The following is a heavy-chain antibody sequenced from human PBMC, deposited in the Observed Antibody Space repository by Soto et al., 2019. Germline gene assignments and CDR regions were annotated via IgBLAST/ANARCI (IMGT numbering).Heavy chain of an antibody. D-gene: IGHD3-3*01. V-gene: IGHV3-30*18. Sequence: QVQLVESGGGVVQPGRSLRLSCAASGFTFSSYGMHWVRQAPGKGLEWVAVISYDGSNKYYADSVKGRFTISRDNSKNTLYLQMNNLRAEDTAVYYCAKDLSKYDFWSGYYQYYYYGMDVWGQGTTVTVSS. CDR1: GFTFSSYG. CDR2: ISYDGSNK. J-gene: IGHJ6*02. CDR3: AKDLSKYDFWSGYYQYYYYGMDV.